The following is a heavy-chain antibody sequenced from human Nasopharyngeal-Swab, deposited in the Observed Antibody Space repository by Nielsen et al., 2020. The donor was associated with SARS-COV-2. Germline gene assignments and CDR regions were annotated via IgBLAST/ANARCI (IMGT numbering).Heavy chain of an antibody. CDR1: GFTFDDFG. Sequence: GGSLRLSCAASGFTFDDFGMNWVRRAPGKGLEWVSGINWNGGSRTYADSVKGRFTISRDNSKKSLYLQMNSLRAEDTAFYHCVRGDYYNSAAFDIWGQGTMVNVSS. V-gene: IGHV3-20*01. CDR3: VRGDYYNSAAFDI. J-gene: IGHJ3*02. CDR2: INWNGGSR. D-gene: IGHD3-22*01.